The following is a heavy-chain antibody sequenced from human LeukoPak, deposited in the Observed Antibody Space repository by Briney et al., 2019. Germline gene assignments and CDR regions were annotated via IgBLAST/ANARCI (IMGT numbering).Heavy chain of an antibody. CDR2: IYYSGTT. CDR3: AGGHYPLEY. Sequence: PSETLSLTCTVSGGSISSDYWSWIRQSPGKGLEWIGYIYYSGTTSYNPSLKSRVTISLDTSKNQFSLKLSSMTAADTAVYYCAGGHYPLEYWGQGTLVTVSS. CDR1: GGSISSDY. J-gene: IGHJ4*02. V-gene: IGHV4-59*01. D-gene: IGHD1-26*01.